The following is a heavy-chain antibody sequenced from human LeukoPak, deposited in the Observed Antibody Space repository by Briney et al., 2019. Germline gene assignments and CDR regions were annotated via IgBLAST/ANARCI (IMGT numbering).Heavy chain of an antibody. Sequence: ASVKVSCKASGYTFTGYYMHWVRQAPGQGLEWMGWINPNSGGTNYAQKFQGRVTMTRDTSISTAYMELSRLRSDDTAVYYCARDRAGIAAAGENAFDIWGQGTMVTVSS. CDR3: ARDRAGIAAAGENAFDI. V-gene: IGHV1-2*02. J-gene: IGHJ3*02. D-gene: IGHD6-13*01. CDR2: INPNSGGT. CDR1: GYTFTGYY.